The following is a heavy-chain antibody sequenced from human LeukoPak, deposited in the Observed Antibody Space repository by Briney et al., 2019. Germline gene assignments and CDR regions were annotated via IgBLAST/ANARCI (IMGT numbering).Heavy chain of an antibody. CDR1: GFTFSIYA. J-gene: IGHJ1*01. CDR3: AKAGGDTIFGVVIRYFQH. Sequence: GGSLRLSCAASGFTFSIYAMNWVRQAPGKGLEWVSGISGSGTYTYYADSVKGRFTISRDNSKNTLYLQMNSLRAEDTAVYYCAKAGGDTIFGVVIRYFQHWGQGTLVTVSS. CDR2: ISGSGTYT. D-gene: IGHD3-3*01. V-gene: IGHV3-23*01.